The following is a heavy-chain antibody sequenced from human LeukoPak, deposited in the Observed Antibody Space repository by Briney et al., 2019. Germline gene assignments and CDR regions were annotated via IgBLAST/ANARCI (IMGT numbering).Heavy chain of an antibody. V-gene: IGHV4-39*07. Sequence: SETLSLTCTVSGDSISSSTNFWGWIRQPPGKGLEWIGLIYYSGRTSYNPSLKSRVTISVDTSKNQFSLKLSSVTAADTAVYYCARVGSSGYAIFDYWGQGTLVTVSS. CDR2: IYYSGRT. D-gene: IGHD6-6*01. CDR1: GDSISSSTNF. CDR3: ARVGSSGYAIFDY. J-gene: IGHJ4*02.